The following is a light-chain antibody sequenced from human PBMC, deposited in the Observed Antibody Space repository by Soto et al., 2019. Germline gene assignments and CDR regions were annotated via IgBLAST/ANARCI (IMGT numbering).Light chain of an antibody. V-gene: IGLV2-8*01. CDR3: SSYAGSNNLRV. CDR2: EVT. J-gene: IGLJ3*02. CDR1: SSDVGGYDF. Sequence: QSALTQPPSASGSPGQSVTISCTGTSSDVGGYDFVSWYQQHPGNAPKLMIFEVTKRPSGVPDRFSGSKSGNTASLTVSGLQAEDEAAYYCSSYAGSNNLRVFGGGTQLTVL.